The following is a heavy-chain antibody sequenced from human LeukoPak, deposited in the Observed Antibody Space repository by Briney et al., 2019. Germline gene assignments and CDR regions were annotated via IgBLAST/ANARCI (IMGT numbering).Heavy chain of an antibody. J-gene: IGHJ6*02. CDR1: GGAFSGYY. Sequence: PSETLSLTCAVYGGAFSGYYWSWIRQPPGKGLEWIGEINHSGSTNYNPSLKSRVTISVDTSKNQFSLKLSSVTAADTAVYYCARTIFGVVTLYGMDVWGQGTTVTVSS. CDR3: ARTIFGVVTLYGMDV. CDR2: INHSGST. D-gene: IGHD3-3*01. V-gene: IGHV4-34*01.